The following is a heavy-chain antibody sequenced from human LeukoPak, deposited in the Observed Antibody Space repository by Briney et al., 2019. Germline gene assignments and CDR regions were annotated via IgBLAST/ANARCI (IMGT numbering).Heavy chain of an antibody. CDR2: IIPIFGTA. CDR1: GGTFSSYA. V-gene: IGHV1-69*13. Sequence: SVKVSCKASGGTFSSYAINWVRQAPGQGPEWMGGIIPIFGTANYAQKFQGRVTITADESTSTAYMELSSLRSEDTAVYYCARSSEMATTSFDYYYFDYWGQGTLVTVSS. D-gene: IGHD5-24*01. CDR3: ARSSEMATTSFDYYYFDY. J-gene: IGHJ4*02.